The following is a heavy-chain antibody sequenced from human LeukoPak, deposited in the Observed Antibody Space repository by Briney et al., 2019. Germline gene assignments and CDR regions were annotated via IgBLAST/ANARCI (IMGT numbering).Heavy chain of an antibody. V-gene: IGHV4-4*07. CDR1: GGSISSYY. Sequence: SETLSLTCTVSGGSISSYYWSWIRQPAGKGLEWIGRIYTSGSTNYNPSLKSRVTMSVDTSKNQFSLKLSSVTAADTAVYYCARGTRGYYYDSSGYPVDYWGQGTLVTVSS. D-gene: IGHD3-22*01. CDR2: IYTSGST. J-gene: IGHJ4*02. CDR3: ARGTRGYYYDSSGYPVDY.